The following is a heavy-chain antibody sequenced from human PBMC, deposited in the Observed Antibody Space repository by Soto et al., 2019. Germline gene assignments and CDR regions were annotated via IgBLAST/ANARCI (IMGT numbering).Heavy chain of an antibody. Sequence: QVTLKESGPVLVKPTETLTLTCTVSGFSLSNARMGVSWIRQPPVQALAGLAHIFSNDEKSYSTSLKSRLTISKDTSTSKVVLTMTSMDPVDTATYYCARMQITFGGVYDFDIWGQGTMVTVSS. J-gene: IGHJ3*02. CDR3: ARMQITFGGVYDFDI. CDR1: GFSLSNARMG. D-gene: IGHD3-16*01. CDR2: IFSNDEK. V-gene: IGHV2-26*01.